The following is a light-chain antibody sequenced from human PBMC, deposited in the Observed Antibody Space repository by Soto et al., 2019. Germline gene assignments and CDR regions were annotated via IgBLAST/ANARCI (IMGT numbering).Light chain of an antibody. CDR2: GTS. J-gene: IGKJ5*01. Sequence: EIVMTQSPATLSVSPGGRATLSCRASQSISDTLAWYQQKPGQAPRLLIHGTSTRAPGIPARFSGSGSGTDFTLTISSLEAEDFAVYYCHQRSNWLDTFGQGTRLEIK. CDR3: HQRSNWLDT. V-gene: IGKV3-15*01. CDR1: QSISDT.